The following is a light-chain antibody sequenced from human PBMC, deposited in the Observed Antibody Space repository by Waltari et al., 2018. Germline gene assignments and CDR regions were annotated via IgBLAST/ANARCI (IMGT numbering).Light chain of an antibody. J-gene: IGLJ3*02. CDR1: TGVVTTKHY. CDR2: DTD. Sequence: VLTQEPPLTVSPGGTVTLTCASTTGVVTTKHYPNCFQQKPGQSPRTLIYDTDKKHSWTPARFAGSLLGGKAALTLSNVQPEDEADYYCSLYYGDARWVFGGGTKLTVL. V-gene: IGLV7-43*01. CDR3: SLYYGDARWV.